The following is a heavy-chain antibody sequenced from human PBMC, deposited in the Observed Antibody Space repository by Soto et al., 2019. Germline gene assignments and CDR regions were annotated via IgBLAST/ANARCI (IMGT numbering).Heavy chain of an antibody. J-gene: IGHJ4*02. D-gene: IGHD6-19*01. V-gene: IGHV2-5*02. Sequence: QITLKESGPTLVKPTQTLTLTCTFSGFSLSSTRMAVGWIRQPPGKALEWLALIYWDDDKRYSPFLKSTLTSTTDTSKNQVVLTMSNMDPVDTARYYCAHIVVAGLGYYFDYWGQGTLVTVSS. CDR2: IYWDDDK. CDR1: GFSLSSTRMA. CDR3: AHIVVAGLGYYFDY.